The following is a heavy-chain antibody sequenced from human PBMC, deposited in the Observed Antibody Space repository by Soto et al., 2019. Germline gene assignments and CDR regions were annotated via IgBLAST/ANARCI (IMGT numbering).Heavy chain of an antibody. V-gene: IGHV3-23*01. CDR1: GFTFSSYA. D-gene: IGHD3-3*01. CDR3: AKDQDFCTLSGAGMDV. CDR2: ISGSGGST. J-gene: IGHJ6*01. Sequence: VGSLRLSCAASGFTFSSYAMSWVRQSPGKGLEWVSAISGSGGSTYYADSVKGRFTISRDNSKNTLYLQMNSLRAEDTAVYYCAKDQDFCTLSGAGMDVWVQVTTFTVS.